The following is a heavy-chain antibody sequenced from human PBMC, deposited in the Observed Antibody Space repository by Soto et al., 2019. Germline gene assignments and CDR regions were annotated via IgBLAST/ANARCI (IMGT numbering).Heavy chain of an antibody. CDR2: IYYSGST. J-gene: IGHJ4*02. CDR1: GCSISSSSYY. D-gene: IGHD6-13*01. V-gene: IGHV4-39*01. CDR3: ARVRFEQQMSHFDY. Sequence: PSETLSLTCAFSGCSISSSSYYWGWIRQPPGKGLEWIGSIYYSGSTYYNPSLKSRVTISVDTSKNQFSLQLNSVTPEDTAVYYCARVRFEQQMSHFDYWGQGILVTVSS.